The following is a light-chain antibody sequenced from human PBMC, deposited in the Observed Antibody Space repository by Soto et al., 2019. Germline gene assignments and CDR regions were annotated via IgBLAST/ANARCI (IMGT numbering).Light chain of an antibody. CDR3: QQYEKWPPSIT. CDR2: GAS. J-gene: IGKJ5*01. CDR1: QPLNNN. V-gene: IGKV3-15*01. Sequence: EIVMTQSPATLSVSPGDRATLSCRAGQPLNNNVAWYQHKPGQAPRLLIYGASTRATGISARFSGSGSGTEFTLTISSLQSEDFAVYYCQQYEKWPPSITFGQGRRLENK.